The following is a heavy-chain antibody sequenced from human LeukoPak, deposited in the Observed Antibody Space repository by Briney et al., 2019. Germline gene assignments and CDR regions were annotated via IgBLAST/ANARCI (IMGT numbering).Heavy chain of an antibody. CDR3: ARGAGSSWIRSPRYFDY. Sequence: GGSLRLSCAASGFTFSSYEMNWVRQAPGKGLEWVSYISSSGSTIYYVDSVKGRFTISRDNAKNSLYLQMNSLRAEDTAVYYCARGAGSSWIRSPRYFDYWGQGTLVTVSS. CDR1: GFTFSSYE. J-gene: IGHJ4*02. V-gene: IGHV3-48*03. D-gene: IGHD6-13*01. CDR2: ISSSGSTI.